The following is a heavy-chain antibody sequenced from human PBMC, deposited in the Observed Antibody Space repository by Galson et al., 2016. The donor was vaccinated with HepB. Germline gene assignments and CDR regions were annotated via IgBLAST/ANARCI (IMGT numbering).Heavy chain of an antibody. CDR3: TADGSSAWCRNFDF. V-gene: IGHV3-15*01. Sequence: SLRLSCAASGFTFKDAWMTWVRQAPGKGLEWVGHFKSTSDGGTTDYAAPVRDRFTMSRDDSKDMFYLQMDSLKVEDTAMYYCTADGSSAWCRNFDFWGRGTLGTVSS. J-gene: IGHJ2*01. CDR2: FKSTSDGGTT. D-gene: IGHD6-19*01. CDR1: GFTFKDAW.